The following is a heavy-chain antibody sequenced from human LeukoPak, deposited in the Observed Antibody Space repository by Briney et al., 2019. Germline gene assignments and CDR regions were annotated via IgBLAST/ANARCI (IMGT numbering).Heavy chain of an antibody. J-gene: IGHJ3*02. V-gene: IGHV3-15*01. Sequence: GGSLRLSCAASGFTFNKAWMSWVRQAPGKGLEWVGRIRPDGGTTDYAAPVKGRFTISRDDSKDTLFLQMSSLKIEDTAVYYCATGSANYDSSGTYRLGAFDIWGRGTMVTVS. CDR3: ATGSANYDSSGTYRLGAFDI. D-gene: IGHD3-22*01. CDR2: IRPDGGTT. CDR1: GFTFNKAW.